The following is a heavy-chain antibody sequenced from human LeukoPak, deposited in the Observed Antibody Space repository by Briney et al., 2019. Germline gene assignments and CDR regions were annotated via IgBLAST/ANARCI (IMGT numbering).Heavy chain of an antibody. Sequence: GASVTVSRKSSGYTFTDYYMHWVQQAPGKGLEWMGRVDPEDGETIYAEKLQGRVTITADTSTDTASMYLSSLRSEDTAVYNCATFSIGAAGTRHYYKYREVWGKGTTVTFSS. CDR2: VDPEDGET. CDR1: GYTFTDYY. V-gene: IGHV1-69-2*01. D-gene: IGHD6-13*01. CDR3: ATFSIGAAGTRHYYKYREV. J-gene: IGHJ6*03.